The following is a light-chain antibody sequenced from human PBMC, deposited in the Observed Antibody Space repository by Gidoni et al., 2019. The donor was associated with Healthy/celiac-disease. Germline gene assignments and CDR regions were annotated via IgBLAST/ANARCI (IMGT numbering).Light chain of an antibody. CDR2: GAS. Sequence: ETAFTLSPGTRSPSPGASATLSCRASQSVSSNYLAWYQQTPRQAPRLLIYGASCRATGIHDRCSGSGSGTDFTLTISSREPEDFAVYYCQQYGSSPLTFGGGTKVEIK. CDR1: QSVSSNY. V-gene: IGKV3-20*01. CDR3: QQYGSSPLT. J-gene: IGKJ4*01.